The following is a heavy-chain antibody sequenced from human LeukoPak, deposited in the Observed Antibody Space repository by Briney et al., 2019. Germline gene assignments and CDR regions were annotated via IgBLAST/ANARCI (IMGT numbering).Heavy chain of an antibody. J-gene: IGHJ4*02. CDR2: IYYSGST. CDR1: AGSISGSNSY. Sequence: SETLSLTCTVSAGSISGSNSYWGWVRQPPGKGLEWIGTIYYSGSTYYNPSLKSRVTISVDTSKNQFSLKLSSVTAADTAMYYCTRRGTATTERFDYWGQGTLVTVSS. D-gene: IGHD4-11*01. CDR3: TRRGTATTERFDY. V-gene: IGHV4-39*01.